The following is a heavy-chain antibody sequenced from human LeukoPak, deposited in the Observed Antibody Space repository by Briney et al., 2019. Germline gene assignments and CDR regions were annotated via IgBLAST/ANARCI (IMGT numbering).Heavy chain of an antibody. CDR1: GGSVSSGSHY. CDR2: IYYSGST. Sequence: PSETLSLTCTVSGGSVSSGSHYWSWIRQPPGKGLEWIGYIYYSGSTNYNPSLKSRVTISVDTSKNQFSLKLSSVTAADTAVYYCARGPNTYYYDSSGYNDAFDIWGQGTMVTVSS. CDR3: ARGPNTYYYDSSGYNDAFDI. D-gene: IGHD3-22*01. J-gene: IGHJ3*02. V-gene: IGHV4-61*01.